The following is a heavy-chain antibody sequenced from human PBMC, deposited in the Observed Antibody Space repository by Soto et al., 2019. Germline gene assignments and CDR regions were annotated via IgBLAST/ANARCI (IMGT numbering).Heavy chain of an antibody. CDR3: ARQYWGYFDY. D-gene: IGHD7-27*01. CDR2: INHSGST. Sequence: PSETLSLTCSVSGVTMSYGGYSWSWIRQSPGKGLEWIGEINHSGSTNYNPSLKSRVTISVDTSKNQFSLKLSSVTAADTAVYYCARQYWGYFDYWGQGTLVTVS. V-gene: IGHV4-34*01. J-gene: IGHJ4*02. CDR1: GVTMSYGGYS.